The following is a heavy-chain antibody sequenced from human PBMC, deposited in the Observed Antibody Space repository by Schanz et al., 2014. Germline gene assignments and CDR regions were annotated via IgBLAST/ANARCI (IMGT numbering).Heavy chain of an antibody. CDR1: GFTFSSYA. D-gene: IGHD2-15*01. CDR3: SKDKQGSRSDDS. CDR2: ITTGGNT. V-gene: IGHV3-23*01. J-gene: IGHJ5*01. Sequence: QLLESGGGLVQPGGSLRLSCAASGFTFSSYAMSWARQTPGKGLEWVSAITTGGNTYYRDSVKGRFIVSRDNSKNTLYLEMNRLRVDDTAVYYCSKDKQGSRSDDSWGQGTLVTVSS.